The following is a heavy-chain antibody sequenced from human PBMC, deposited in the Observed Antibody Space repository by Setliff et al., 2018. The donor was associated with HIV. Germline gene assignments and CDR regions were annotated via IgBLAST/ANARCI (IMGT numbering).Heavy chain of an antibody. CDR3: ARLSGGMVPNY. Sequence: SETLSLTCTVSGGSISSSNYYWGWIRQPPGKGLEWIGSIYHTGITYDNPSLKSRVTISVDTSKNQISLRLSSVTAADTAVYYCARLSGGMVPNYWGQGTLVTVSS. J-gene: IGHJ4*02. V-gene: IGHV4-39*01. CDR1: GGSISSSNYY. CDR2: IYHTGIT. D-gene: IGHD3-10*01.